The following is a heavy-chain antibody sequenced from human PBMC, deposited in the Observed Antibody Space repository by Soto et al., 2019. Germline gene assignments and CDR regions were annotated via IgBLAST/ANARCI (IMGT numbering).Heavy chain of an antibody. CDR1: GFSLNNYA. D-gene: IGHD1-1*01. Sequence: GGSLRLSCVGSGFSLNNYAMTWVRQAPGKGLEWVSHMSLSGRETYSADSVQGRFIISRDTSRNTLYLDMNSLRADDTAIYYCAKVPTSYHNVPIFDHWGLGTLVTVSS. J-gene: IGHJ4*02. CDR3: AKVPTSYHNVPIFDH. CDR2: MSLSGRET. V-gene: IGHV3-23*01.